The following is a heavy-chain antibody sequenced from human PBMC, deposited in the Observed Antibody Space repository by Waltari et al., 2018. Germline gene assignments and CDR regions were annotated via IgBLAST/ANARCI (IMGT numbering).Heavy chain of an antibody. CDR1: GGSLSRGSYY. Sequence: VPRQESGPGVVKSSQTLSLTCTVSGGSLSRGSYYRSWVRQPPGKGLEWIGYIYYSGSTYYNPSLKSRVTISVDTSKNQFSLKLSSVTAADTAVYYCARGETTTAFDIWGQGTMVTVSS. CDR3: ARGETTTAFDI. D-gene: IGHD4-17*01. V-gene: IGHV4-30-4*08. CDR2: IYYSGST. J-gene: IGHJ3*02.